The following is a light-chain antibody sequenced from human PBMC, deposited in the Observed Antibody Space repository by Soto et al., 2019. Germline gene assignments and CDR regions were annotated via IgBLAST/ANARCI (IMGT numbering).Light chain of an antibody. J-gene: IGKJ4*01. Sequence: EIVLTQSPATLSVSPGERATLSCRASQSVNQKLGWYQQKPGQAPRLLIYVASYRATGIPARFSGSGSGTEYTLTISSLQSEDFAVYYCQQYNNWPLTFGGGTKVEIK. CDR3: QQYNNWPLT. CDR2: VAS. V-gene: IGKV3-15*01. CDR1: QSVNQK.